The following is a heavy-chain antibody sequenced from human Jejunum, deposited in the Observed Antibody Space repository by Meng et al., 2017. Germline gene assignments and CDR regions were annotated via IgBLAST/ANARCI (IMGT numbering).Heavy chain of an antibody. J-gene: IGHJ4*02. V-gene: IGHV3-21*01. CDR3: TRERGYSYGYSDY. Sequence: VQLVESGGGVVQPGRSLRLSCAASGFTFSSYSLNWVRRAPGKGLEWVSSISSSGSIYYVDSVNGRFTISRDNAKNSLYLQMDSLRFEDTAVYYCTRERGYSYGYSDYWGQGTLVTVSS. D-gene: IGHD5-18*01. CDR1: GFTFSSYS. CDR2: ISSSGSI.